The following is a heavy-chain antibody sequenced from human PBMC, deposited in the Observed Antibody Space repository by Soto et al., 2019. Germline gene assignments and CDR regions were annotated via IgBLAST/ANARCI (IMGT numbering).Heavy chain of an antibody. CDR3: ARVRVLWFGELSPFDP. CDR1: NGSISSGY. J-gene: IGHJ5*02. V-gene: IGHV4-4*09. D-gene: IGHD3-10*01. CDR2: IYLGGSI. Sequence: SETLSLTCSVSNGSISSGYWTWIRHPPGKGLEWIGYIYLGGSINYNPSLKSRDIISVDTAKNQFSLSSLRSEDTAVYYCARVRVLWFGELSPFDPWGQGTLVTVSS.